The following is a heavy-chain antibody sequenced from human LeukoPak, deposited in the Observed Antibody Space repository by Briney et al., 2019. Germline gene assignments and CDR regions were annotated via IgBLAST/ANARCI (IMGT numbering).Heavy chain of an antibody. Sequence: SGGPLRLSCAASGFTFSSYEMNWVRQAPGKGLEWVSYISSSGSTIYYADSVKGRFTISRDNAKNSLYLQMNSLRAEDTAVYYCARDPVPGIAVAGTRDDAFDIWGQGTMVTVSS. V-gene: IGHV3-48*03. CDR1: GFTFSSYE. D-gene: IGHD6-19*01. CDR2: ISSSGSTI. J-gene: IGHJ3*02. CDR3: ARDPVPGIAVAGTRDDAFDI.